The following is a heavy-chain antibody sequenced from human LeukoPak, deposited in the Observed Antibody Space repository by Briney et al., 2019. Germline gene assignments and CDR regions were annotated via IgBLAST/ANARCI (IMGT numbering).Heavy chain of an antibody. CDR2: IKQDGSEK. V-gene: IGHV3-7*01. CDR3: ARRRGSYSFDY. D-gene: IGHD1-26*01. J-gene: IGHJ4*02. CDR1: GFTFSSYW. Sequence: GGSLRLSCAASGFTFSSYWMTWDRQAPGKGLEWVANIKQDGSEKYYVDSVKGRFTISRDNAKNSLYLQMNSLRAEDTAVYYCARRRGSYSFDYWGQGTLVTVSS.